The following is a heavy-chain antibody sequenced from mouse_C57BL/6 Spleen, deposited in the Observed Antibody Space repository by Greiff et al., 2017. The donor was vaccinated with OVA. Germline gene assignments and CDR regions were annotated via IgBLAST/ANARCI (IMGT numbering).Heavy chain of an antibody. V-gene: IGHV5-17*01. J-gene: IGHJ2*01. CDR1: GFTFSDYG. CDR3: AKEDFDY. Sequence: DVKLVESGGGLVKPGGSLKLSCAASGFTFSDYGMHWVRQAPEKGLEWVAYISSGSSTIYYADTVKGRFTISRDNAKNTLFLQMTSLRSEDTAMYYCAKEDFDYWGKGTTLTVSS. CDR2: ISSGSSTI.